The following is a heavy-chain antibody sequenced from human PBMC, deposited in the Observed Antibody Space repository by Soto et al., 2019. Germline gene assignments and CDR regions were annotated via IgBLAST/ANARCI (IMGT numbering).Heavy chain of an antibody. Sequence: GSLRLSCAASGFTVSSSYMTWVRHVPGKGLEWVSVMYAGGTTYYANSVKGRFTFSRDNSKNMMYLQMYNLRAEDTAMYYCAREFRDGSNTRLAFDPWGQGTLVTVSS. CDR1: GFTVSSSY. V-gene: IGHV3-66*01. CDR2: MYAGGTT. CDR3: AREFRDGSNTRLAFDP. D-gene: IGHD6-6*01. J-gene: IGHJ5*02.